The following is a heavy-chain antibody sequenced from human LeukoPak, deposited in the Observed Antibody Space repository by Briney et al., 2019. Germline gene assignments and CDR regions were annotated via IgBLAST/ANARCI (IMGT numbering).Heavy chain of an antibody. J-gene: IGHJ4*02. Sequence: SETLSLTCTVSGYSISSGHYWGWIRQPPGKGLEWIGSIYHSGSTYYNPSLKSRVTMSVDTSKNQFSLKLSSVTAADTAVYYCAKSSYSIFDYWGQGTLVTVSS. V-gene: IGHV4-38-2*02. CDR2: IYHSGST. CDR3: AKSSYSIFDY. D-gene: IGHD5-18*01. CDR1: GYSISSGHY.